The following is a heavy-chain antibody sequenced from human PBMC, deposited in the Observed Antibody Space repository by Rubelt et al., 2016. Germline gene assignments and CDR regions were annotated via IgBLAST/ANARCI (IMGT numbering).Heavy chain of an antibody. CDR2: INAGNGNT. D-gene: IGHD5-18*01. CDR3: ARSKDTAMVTDADWYFDL. CDR1: GYTFTSYA. J-gene: IGHJ2*01. V-gene: IGHV1-3*01. Sequence: QVQLVQSGAEVKKPGASVKVSCKASGYTFTSYAMHWVRQAPGQRLEWMGWINAGNGNTKYSQKFQGGVTITRDTAASTASMGLSSRRSEDSAVYYCARSKDTAMVTDADWYFDLWGRGTLVTVSS.